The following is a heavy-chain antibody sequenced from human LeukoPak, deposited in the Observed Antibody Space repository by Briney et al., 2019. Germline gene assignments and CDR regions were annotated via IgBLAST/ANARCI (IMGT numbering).Heavy chain of an antibody. V-gene: IGHV3-66*02. CDR2: IYRDGST. CDR1: GFTVDSHY. Sequence: GGSLRLSCAVSGFTVDSHYMTWVRQAPGKGLQWVSVIYRDGSTYYAGSVEGRFTISRDNSKNTLHLQMNRLRAEDTAVFYCARDMYYYDSSGYPTKYFDYWGQGTLVTVSS. CDR3: ARDMYYYDSSGYPTKYFDY. D-gene: IGHD3-22*01. J-gene: IGHJ4*02.